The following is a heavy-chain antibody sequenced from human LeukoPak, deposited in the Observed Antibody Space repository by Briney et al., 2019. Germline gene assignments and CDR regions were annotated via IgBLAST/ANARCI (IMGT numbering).Heavy chain of an antibody. J-gene: IGHJ3*02. D-gene: IGHD5-18*01. CDR1: GFTFDDYA. Sequence: GGSLRLSCAASGFTFDDYAMHWVRQAPGMGLEWVSLISADGDGTYYADSVKGRFTISRDNSKNSLYLQMSSLTTEDTALYYCVKDRTLAYQDTADAFDKCGQGTMVSVSS. CDR2: ISADGDGT. V-gene: IGHV3-43*02. CDR3: VKDRTLAYQDTADAFDK.